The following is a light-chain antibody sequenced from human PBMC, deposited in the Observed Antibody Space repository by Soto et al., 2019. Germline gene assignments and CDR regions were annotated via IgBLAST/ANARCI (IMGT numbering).Light chain of an antibody. CDR1: SSDVGGYNY. J-gene: IGLJ2*01. CDR3: SSYTTSSHVV. Sequence: QSALTQPASVSGSPGQSITISCTGTSSDVGGYNYVSWYQQHPGKAPKLMIYDVINRPSGVSYRFSCSKSGNTASLTISGLQAEDEADYYCSSYTTSSHVVFGGGTKVTVL. V-gene: IGLV2-14*03. CDR2: DVI.